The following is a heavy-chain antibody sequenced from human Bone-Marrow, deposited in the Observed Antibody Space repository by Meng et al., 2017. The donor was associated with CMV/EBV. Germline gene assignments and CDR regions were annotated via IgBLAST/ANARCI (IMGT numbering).Heavy chain of an antibody. D-gene: IGHD2-2*01. CDR2: INHSGST. J-gene: IGHJ6*02. CDR1: GGSFSGYY. Sequence: SQTLSLPCAVYGGSFSGYYWSWIRQPPGKGLEWSGEINHSGSTNYNPSLKSRVTISVDTSKNQFSLKLSSVTAADTAVYYCARGGKGLSCSSTSCSFYYYGMDVWGQGTTVTVSS. V-gene: IGHV4-34*01. CDR3: ARGGKGLSCSSTSCSFYYYGMDV.